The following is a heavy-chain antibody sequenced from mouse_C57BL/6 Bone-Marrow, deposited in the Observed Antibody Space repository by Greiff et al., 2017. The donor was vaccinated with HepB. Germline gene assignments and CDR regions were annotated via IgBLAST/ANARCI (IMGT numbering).Heavy chain of an antibody. CDR3: ARDGVYGSSYLDD. CDR1: GYSFTGYY. CDR2: IYPYNGVS. V-gene: IGHV1-31*01. J-gene: IGHJ2*01. D-gene: IGHD1-1*01. Sequence: VQLKESGPELVKPGASVKISCKASGYSFTGYYMHWVKQSHGNILDWIGYIYPYNGVSSYNQKFKGKATLTVDKSSSTAYMELRSLTSEDSAVYYCARDGVYGSSYLDDWGQGTTLTVSS.